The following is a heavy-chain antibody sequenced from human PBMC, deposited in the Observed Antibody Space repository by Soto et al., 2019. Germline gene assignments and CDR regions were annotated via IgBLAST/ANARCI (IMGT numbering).Heavy chain of an antibody. J-gene: IGHJ4*02. CDR1: GGTFNTYA. Sequence: QVQLVQSGAEMKKPGSSVKVSCQSSGGTFNTYAMNWVRQAPGQVTEWMGDISPMFGAANYAPKFQGRVTITADESTGTSYMQLSSLTSEDTALYFCAREVQVHTPAFVYWGQGTLVTVSS. CDR3: AREVQVHTPAFVY. D-gene: IGHD3-10*01. V-gene: IGHV1-69*19. CDR2: ISPMFGAA.